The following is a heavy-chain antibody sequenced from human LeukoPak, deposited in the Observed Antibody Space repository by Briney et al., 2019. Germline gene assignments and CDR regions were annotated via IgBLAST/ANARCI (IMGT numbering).Heavy chain of an antibody. J-gene: IGHJ5*02. CDR1: GFTFSSYA. CDR2: ISGSGGST. D-gene: IGHD1-26*01. CDR3: AKDRPYYS. V-gene: IGHV3-23*01. Sequence: HSGGSLRISCEVSGFTFSSYAMTWVRQPPGKGLEKVSAISGSGGSTYYADSVKGRFTISRDNSKNTLYLQMNSLRAEDTAVYYCAKDRPYYSWGQGTLVTVSS.